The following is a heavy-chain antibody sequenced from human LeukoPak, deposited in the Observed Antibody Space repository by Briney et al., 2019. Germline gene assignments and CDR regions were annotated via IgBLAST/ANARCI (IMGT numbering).Heavy chain of an antibody. CDR1: GYTFSDYY. Sequence: ASVKVSCKASGYTFSDYYLHWVRQAPGHGLEWRGWINPHSGGTHYAQKFQGRVTMTRDTSISTAYMELSSLRSDDMAVYFCAREIVATIGGAFDIWGQGTMVTVSS. CDR2: INPHSGGT. J-gene: IGHJ3*02. V-gene: IGHV1-2*02. D-gene: IGHD5-12*01. CDR3: AREIVATIGGAFDI.